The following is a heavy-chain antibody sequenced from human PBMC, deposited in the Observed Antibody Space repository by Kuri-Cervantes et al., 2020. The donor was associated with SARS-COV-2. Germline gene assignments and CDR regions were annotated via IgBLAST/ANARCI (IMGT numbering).Heavy chain of an antibody. CDR2: IYSGGST. CDR3: ARDERWRYCSGGSCYWDYYYGMDV. V-gene: IGHV3-53*01. J-gene: IGHJ6*02. CDR1: GFTVSSNY. Sequence: LSLTCAASGFTVSSNYMSWVRQAPGKGLEWVSVIYSGGSTYYADSVKGRFTISRDNSKNTLYLQMNSLRAEDTAVYYCARDERWRYCSGGSCYWDYYYGMDVWGQGTTVTVSS. D-gene: IGHD2-15*01.